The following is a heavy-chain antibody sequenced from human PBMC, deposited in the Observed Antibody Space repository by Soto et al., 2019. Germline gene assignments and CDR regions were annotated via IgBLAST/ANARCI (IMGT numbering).Heavy chain of an antibody. CDR2: ISGSGGST. V-gene: IGHV3-23*01. D-gene: IGHD3-22*01. CDR3: ANLGYYDSSGYLGDDAFDI. CDR1: GFTFSSYA. J-gene: IGHJ3*02. Sequence: PGGSLRLSCAASGFTFSSYAMSWVRKAPGKGLEWVSAISGSGGSTYYADSVKGRFTISRDNSKNTLYLQMNSLRAEDTAVYYCANLGYYDSSGYLGDDAFDIWGQGTMVTVSS.